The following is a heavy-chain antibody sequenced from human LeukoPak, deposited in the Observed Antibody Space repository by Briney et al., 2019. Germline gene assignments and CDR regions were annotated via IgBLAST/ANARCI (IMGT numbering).Heavy chain of an antibody. CDR2: ISSSGSTI. V-gene: IGHV3-11*01. CDR3: ATSPPGAGYYYYYYMDV. J-gene: IGHJ6*03. CDR1: GFTFSDYY. D-gene: IGHD6-6*01. Sequence: PGGSLRLSCAASGFTFSDYYMSWIRQAPGEGLEWVSYISSSGSTIYYADSVKGRFTISRDNAKNSLYLQMNSLRAEDTAVYYCATSPPGAGYYYYYYMDVWGKGTTVTVSS.